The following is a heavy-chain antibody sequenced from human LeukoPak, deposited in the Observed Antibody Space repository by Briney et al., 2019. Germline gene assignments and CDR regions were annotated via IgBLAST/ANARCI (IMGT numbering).Heavy chain of an antibody. CDR1: GGSISSYY. D-gene: IGHD3-10*01. V-gene: IGHV4-4*07. Sequence: SETLSLTCTVSGGSISSYYWSWIRQPAGKGLEWIGRIYTSGSTNYNPSLKSRVTMSVDTSKNQFSLKLSSVTAADTAVYYCAREVYYYGSGSRLIDYWGQGTLVTVSS. J-gene: IGHJ4*02. CDR2: IYTSGST. CDR3: AREVYYYGSGSRLIDY.